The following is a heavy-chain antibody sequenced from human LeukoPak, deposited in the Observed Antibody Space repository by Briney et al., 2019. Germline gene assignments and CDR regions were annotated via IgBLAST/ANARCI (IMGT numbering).Heavy chain of an antibody. CDR3: ARVFIGDYGDYQFDY. V-gene: IGHV3-21*01. CDR1: GFTFSSYS. Sequence: GGSLRLSCAASGFTFSSYSMNWVRQAPGKGLEWVSSISSSSSYIYYADSVKGRFTISRDNAKNSLFLQMNSLRAEDTAVYYCARVFIGDYGDYQFDYWGQGTLVTVSS. J-gene: IGHJ4*02. CDR2: ISSSSSYI. D-gene: IGHD4-17*01.